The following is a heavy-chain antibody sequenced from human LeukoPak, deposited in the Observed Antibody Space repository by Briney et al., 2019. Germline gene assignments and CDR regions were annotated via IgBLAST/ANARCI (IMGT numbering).Heavy chain of an antibody. CDR1: GFTFSSYA. J-gene: IGHJ5*02. CDR3: ARDLGQYYDTSDNWFDP. CDR2: ISYDGSNK. D-gene: IGHD3-22*01. Sequence: GRSLRLSCAASGFTFSSYAMHWVRQAPGKGLEWVAVISYDGSNKYYADSVKGRFTISRDNSKNTLYLQMNSLRAEDTAVYYCARDLGQYYDTSDNWFDPWGQGTLVTVSS. V-gene: IGHV3-30*04.